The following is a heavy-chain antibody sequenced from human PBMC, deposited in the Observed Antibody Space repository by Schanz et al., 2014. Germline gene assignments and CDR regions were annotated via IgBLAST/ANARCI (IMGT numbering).Heavy chain of an antibody. CDR3: GRGGGAYPQKYGMDV. CDR1: GYTFRHYG. V-gene: IGHV1-18*04. Sequence: QVQLVQSGGEVKKPGASVKVSCKASGYTFRHYGISWLRQAPGQGLEWMGYISGYNGNTNYAPKVQDRVTMTTDTTPSTAYMELRSLRTDDTAVYYCGRGGGAYPQKYGMDVWGQGTTVTVSS. D-gene: IGHD3-16*01. J-gene: IGHJ6*02. CDR2: ISGYNGNT.